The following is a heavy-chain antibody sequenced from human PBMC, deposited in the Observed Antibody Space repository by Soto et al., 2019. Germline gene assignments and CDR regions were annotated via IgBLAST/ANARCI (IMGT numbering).Heavy chain of an antibody. Sequence: QVQLVQSGAEVKKPGSSVKVSCKASGGTFSSYAISWVRQAPGQGLEWMGGIIPIFGTANYAQKFQGRVTITADESTSTAYMELSSLRSEDTAVYYCARNTGVPSVDTAMDYYYYGMDVWGQGTTVTVSS. CDR3: ARNTGVPSVDTAMDYYYYGMDV. V-gene: IGHV1-69*01. D-gene: IGHD5-18*01. CDR1: GGTFSSYA. CDR2: IIPIFGTA. J-gene: IGHJ6*02.